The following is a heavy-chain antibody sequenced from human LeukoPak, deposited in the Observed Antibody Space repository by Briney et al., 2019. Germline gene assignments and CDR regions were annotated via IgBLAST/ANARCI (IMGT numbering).Heavy chain of an antibody. Sequence: SQTLSLTCSVSGASISSGSYYWSWIRQPAGKGLEWIGRIYTSGSTNYNPSLKSRVTISVDTSKNQFSLKLSSVTAADTAVYYWARGVYSSSWSTLSNNFKFDYWGQGTLVTVSS. J-gene: IGHJ4*02. CDR2: IYTSGST. V-gene: IGHV4-61*02. CDR3: ARGVYSSSWSTLSNNFKFDY. CDR1: GASISSGSYY. D-gene: IGHD6-13*01.